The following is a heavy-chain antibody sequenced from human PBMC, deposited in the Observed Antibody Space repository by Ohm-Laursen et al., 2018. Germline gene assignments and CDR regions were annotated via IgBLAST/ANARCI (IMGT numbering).Heavy chain of an antibody. CDR3: ARVQSLGRSAAAGIGY. CDR2: INPNSGGT. J-gene: IGHJ4*02. V-gene: IGHV1-2*02. D-gene: IGHD6-13*01. CDR1: GYTFTGYY. Sequence: ASVKVSCKASGYTFTGYYMHWVRQAPGQGLEWMGWINPNSGGTNYAQKFQGRVTMTRDTSISTAYMELSKLRSDDTAVYYCARVQSLGRSAAAGIGYWGQGTLVTVSS.